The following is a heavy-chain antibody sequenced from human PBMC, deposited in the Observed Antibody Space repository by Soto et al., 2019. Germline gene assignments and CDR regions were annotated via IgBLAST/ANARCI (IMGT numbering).Heavy chain of an antibody. V-gene: IGHV2-5*02. CDR2: IYWDDGK. CDR1: GFSLSTSGVG. J-gene: IGHJ4*02. D-gene: IGHD3-9*01. Sequence: QITLKESGPTLVKPTQTLTLTCTFSGFSLSTSGVGVSWLRQPQGQALEWLALIYWDDGKRYSPSLKTRLNITKDTSKNQVVLTLTHVDPVDTATYYCAHRPAYDISTVYYPFDYWGQGSLVTVSS. CDR3: AHRPAYDISTVYYPFDY.